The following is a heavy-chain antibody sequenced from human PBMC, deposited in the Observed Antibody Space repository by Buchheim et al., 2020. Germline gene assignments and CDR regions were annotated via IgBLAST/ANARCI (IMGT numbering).Heavy chain of an antibody. CDR1: GFSFSDAW. CDR2: IQSKADGGTV. J-gene: IGHJ4*02. D-gene: IGHD2-2*01. Sequence: EVQLVESGGGLVKPGGSLRLSCAASGFSFSDAWMSWVRQAPGKGLEWVGRIQSKADGGTVEYAAPVKGRFTISTDVSKNTLYLQMSSLKTEDTAIYYCATDGHCSGTSCHGFWGQGTL. CDR3: ATDGHCSGTSCHGF. V-gene: IGHV3-15*01.